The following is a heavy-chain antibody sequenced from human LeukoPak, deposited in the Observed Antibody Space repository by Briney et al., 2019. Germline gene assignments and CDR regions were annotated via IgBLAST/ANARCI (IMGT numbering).Heavy chain of an antibody. CDR2: IHSDGRT. CDR3: VKDPKDGYAHFDC. CDR1: GFTVSNNH. V-gene: IGHV3-66*02. D-gene: IGHD5-24*01. J-gene: IGHJ4*02. Sequence: GGSLRLSCAASGFTVSNNHMNWVRQTPGKGLEWVSIIHSDGRTSYADSVKGRFTISRDSSKNTLYLQMDSPRPEDTAVYYCVKDPKDGYAHFDCWGQGTLVTVSS.